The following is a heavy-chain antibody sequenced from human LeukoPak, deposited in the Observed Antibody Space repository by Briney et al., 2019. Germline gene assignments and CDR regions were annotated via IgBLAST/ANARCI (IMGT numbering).Heavy chain of an antibody. J-gene: IGHJ4*02. CDR2: MSYSGGT. CDR3: ARDRPWAANY. V-gene: IGHV4-59*01. CDR1: GGPISGYY. Sequence: PSETLSLTCTVSGGPISGYYWSWIRQPPGKGLEWIAYMSYSGGTNYNPSLSLKGRVTISVDTSKNQFSLKLSSVTAADTAVYYCARDRPWAANYWGQGTLVTVSS. D-gene: IGHD6-6*01.